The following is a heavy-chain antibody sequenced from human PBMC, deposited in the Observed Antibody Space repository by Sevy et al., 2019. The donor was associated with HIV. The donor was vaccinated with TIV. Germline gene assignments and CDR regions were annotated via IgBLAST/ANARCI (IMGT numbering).Heavy chain of an antibody. CDR3: ARGLAPATDFDY. CDR2: INHSGST. J-gene: IGHJ4*02. Sequence: SETLSLTCAVYGGSFSGYYWSWIRQPPGKGLEWIGEINHSGSTNYNPSLKSRVTISVDTSKNQFSLKLSSVTAADTAVYYCARGLAPATDFDYWGQGTLVTVSS. D-gene: IGHD2-2*01. V-gene: IGHV4-34*01. CDR1: GGSFSGYY.